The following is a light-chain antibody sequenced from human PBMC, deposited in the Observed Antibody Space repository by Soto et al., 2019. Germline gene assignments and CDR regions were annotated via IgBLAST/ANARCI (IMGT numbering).Light chain of an antibody. V-gene: IGKV3-20*01. CDR3: QQYASSPIT. CDR1: QSVAKNF. J-gene: IGKJ5*01. CDR2: DAS. Sequence: EIVLTQSAGTLSLSPEERATLSCRASQSVAKNFLAWYQQTPGQAPRLLISDASRRATGTPDRFSGSGSGTDFTLTISRLEPEDFAVYYCQQYASSPITFGQGTRLEIK.